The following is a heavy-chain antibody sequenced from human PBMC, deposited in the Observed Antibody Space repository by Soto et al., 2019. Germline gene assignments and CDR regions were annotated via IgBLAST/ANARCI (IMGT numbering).Heavy chain of an antibody. J-gene: IGHJ3*01. D-gene: IGHD2-15*01. CDR1: GFTFSSSA. CDR3: AQRGYWNTIDCDDACDG. Sequence: QLLQSGGGLVQPGGSLRLSCAASGFTFSSSAMNWVRQAPGKGLEWVSRISGSGDRTEHADSVKGRFTISRDNSKNTLYLQLNSLRCEATAVYYCAQRGYWNTIDCDDACDGWGQVQLVTVSS. V-gene: IGHV3-23*01. CDR2: ISGSGDRT.